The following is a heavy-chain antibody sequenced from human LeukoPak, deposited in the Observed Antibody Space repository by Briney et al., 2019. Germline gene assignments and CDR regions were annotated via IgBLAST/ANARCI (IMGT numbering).Heavy chain of an antibody. Sequence: WVKVSCKASGGTFSSYAISWVRQAPGQGLEWMGGITPIFGTANYAQKFQGRVTITADESTSTAYMELSSLRSEDTAVYYCAREEQWLFDYWGQGTLVTVSS. D-gene: IGHD6-19*01. CDR1: GGTFSSYA. V-gene: IGHV1-69*01. CDR2: ITPIFGTA. J-gene: IGHJ4*02. CDR3: AREEQWLFDY.